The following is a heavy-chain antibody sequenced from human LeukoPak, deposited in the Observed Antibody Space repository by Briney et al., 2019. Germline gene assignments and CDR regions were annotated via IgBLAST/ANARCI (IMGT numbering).Heavy chain of an antibody. D-gene: IGHD3-10*01. J-gene: IGHJ4*02. CDR1: GFTVSNNY. V-gene: IGHV3-66*01. Sequence: GGSLRISCAASGFTVSNNYMSWVRQAPGKGLEWVSVIYSGGSTYYADSVKGRFTISRGIYKSTLHLQMNSLRAEDTAVYYCARGFQYGSGSYPYSLWGQGTLVTVSS. CDR3: ARGFQYGSGSYPYSL. CDR2: IYSGGST.